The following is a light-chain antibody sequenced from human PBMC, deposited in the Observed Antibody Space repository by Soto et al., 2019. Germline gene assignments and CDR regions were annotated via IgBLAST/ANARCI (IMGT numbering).Light chain of an antibody. CDR2: GAS. CDR3: QQYNNWPQT. V-gene: IGKV3-15*01. CDR1: QSVSSN. Sequence: DIVMTQSPATLSVSPGERATLSCRASQSVSSNLAWYQQKPGQAPRLLIYGASTRATGIPARFSGSGSGTEFTLTISSLQSEDFAVYYCQQYNNWPQTCGQGTKGDIK. J-gene: IGKJ1*01.